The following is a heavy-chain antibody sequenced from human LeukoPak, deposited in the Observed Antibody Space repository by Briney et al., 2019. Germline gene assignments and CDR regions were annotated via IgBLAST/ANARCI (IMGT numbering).Heavy chain of an antibody. CDR2: ISAYNGNT. D-gene: IGHD6-13*01. CDR3: ARDKQQLVSAWFDP. V-gene: IGHV1-18*01. CDR1: GYTFTSYG. Sequence: HGASVKVSCKASGYTFTSYGISWVRQAPGQGLEWMGWISAYNGNTNYAQKLQGRVTMTTDTSTSTAYMELRSLRSDDTAVYYCARDKQQLVSAWFDPWGQGTLVTVSS. J-gene: IGHJ5*02.